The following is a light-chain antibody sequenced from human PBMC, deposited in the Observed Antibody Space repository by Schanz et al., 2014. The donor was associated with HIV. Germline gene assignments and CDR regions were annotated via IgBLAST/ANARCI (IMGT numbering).Light chain of an antibody. CDR1: SSNIGSNT. CDR2: SNN. V-gene: IGLV1-44*01. Sequence: QSVLTQPPSASGTPGQRVTLSCSGSSSNIGSNTVNWYQQLPGTAPQLLIYSNNQRPSGVPGRLSGSKSGTSASLAISGLQSDDEADYYCATWDDSLNGWVFGGGTKLTVL. CDR3: ATWDDSLNGWV. J-gene: IGLJ3*02.